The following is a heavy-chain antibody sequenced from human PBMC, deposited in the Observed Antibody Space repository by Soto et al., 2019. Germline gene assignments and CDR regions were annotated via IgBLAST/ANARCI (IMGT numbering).Heavy chain of an antibody. CDR1: GGSISSGDYC. J-gene: IGHJ4*02. Sequence: QVQLQESGSGLVKPSQTLTLTCTVSGGSISSGDYCWNWIRQAPGKGLEWLGYIFRSGSTLLSLSLESRVNISLDRSRNQFSLKLNSVTAADTAIYYCARETSKYFDYWGQGVLVTVSS. V-gene: IGHV4-30-2*01. CDR3: ARETSKYFDY. CDR2: IFRSGST.